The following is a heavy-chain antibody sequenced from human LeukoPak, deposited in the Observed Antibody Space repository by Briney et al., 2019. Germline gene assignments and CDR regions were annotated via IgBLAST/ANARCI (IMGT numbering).Heavy chain of an antibody. V-gene: IGHV3-23*01. CDR1: GFTVSSNY. CDR3: AKSSTVTINS. CDR2: ISGSGGST. D-gene: IGHD4-17*01. J-gene: IGHJ4*02. Sequence: GGSLRLSCAASGFTVSSNYMSWVRQAPGKGLEWVSAISGSGGSTYYADSVKGRFTISRDNSKNTLYLQMNSLRAEDTAVYYCAKSSTVTINSWGQGTLVTVSS.